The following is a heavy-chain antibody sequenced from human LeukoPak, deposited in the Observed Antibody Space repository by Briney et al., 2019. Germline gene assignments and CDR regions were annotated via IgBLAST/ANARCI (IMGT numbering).Heavy chain of an antibody. V-gene: IGHV4-59*12. CDR1: GGSISGYY. J-gene: IGHJ4*02. CDR3: ARRGYCSSTSCYGFDY. D-gene: IGHD2-2*01. Sequence: SETLSLTCTVSGGSISGYYWSWIRQPPGKGLEYIGYMYYSGGTSYSPSLKSRVTISADTSKNQFSLKLSSVTAADTAVYYCARRGYCSSTSCYGFDYWGQGTLVTVSS. CDR2: MYYSGGT.